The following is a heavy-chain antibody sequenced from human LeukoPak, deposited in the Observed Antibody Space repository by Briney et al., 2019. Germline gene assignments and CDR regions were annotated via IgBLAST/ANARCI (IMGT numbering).Heavy chain of an antibody. CDR3: AKDLRSSADSKMGAADY. CDR2: ISGSGGST. Sequence: GGSLRLSCAASGFTFSSYAMSWVRQAPGKGLEWVSAISGSGGSTYYADSVKGRLTISRDSSKNTLYLQMNSLRAEDTAVYYCAKDLRSSADSKMGAADYWGQGTLVTVSS. J-gene: IGHJ4*02. V-gene: IGHV3-23*01. CDR1: GFTFSSYA. D-gene: IGHD1-26*01.